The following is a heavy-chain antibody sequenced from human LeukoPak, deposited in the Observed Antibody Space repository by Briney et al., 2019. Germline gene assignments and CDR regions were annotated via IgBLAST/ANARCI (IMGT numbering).Heavy chain of an antibody. Sequence: GGSQRLSCAASGFIVSSNYMSWVRQAPGKGLEWVSIIYSGGNTYYADSVKGRFTISRDNSKNTLYLQMNSLRAEDTAVYYCARDRTYLDYWGQGTLVTVSS. CDR2: IYSGGNT. D-gene: IGHD3-16*02. CDR1: GFIVSSNY. CDR3: ARDRTYLDY. J-gene: IGHJ4*02. V-gene: IGHV3-66*02.